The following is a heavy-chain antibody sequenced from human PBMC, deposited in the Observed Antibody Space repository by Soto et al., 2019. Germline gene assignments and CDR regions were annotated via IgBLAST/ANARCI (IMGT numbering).Heavy chain of an antibody. V-gene: IGHV3-74*01. CDR1: GFTFSRYW. CDR2: ISSDGSST. J-gene: IGHJ4*02. D-gene: IGHD3-22*01. CDR3: TRDQVDNSGYYVLDY. Sequence: EVQLVESGGGLVQPGGSLRLSCAVSGFTFSRYWMHWVRQAPGKGLVWVSRISSDGSSTIYADSVKGRFTISRDNAKNTLNLQMNSLRAKDTAIYYCTRDQVDNSGYYVLDYWGQGTLVTVSS.